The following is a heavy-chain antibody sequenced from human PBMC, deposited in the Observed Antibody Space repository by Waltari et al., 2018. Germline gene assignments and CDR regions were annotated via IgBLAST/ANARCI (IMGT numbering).Heavy chain of an antibody. CDR2: LSGSSNTV. CDR3: ARTTYSSSWFYFDS. CDR1: GFTFSSYS. V-gene: IGHV3-48*04. J-gene: IGHJ4*02. D-gene: IGHD6-13*01. Sequence: EVQLVESGGDLVQPGGSLRLSCAASGFTFSSYSMNWVRQTPGKGLEWVSFLSGSSNTVYYADSVKGRFTISRDNAKNSLYRQMNSLRAEDTAVYYCARTTYSSSWFYFDSWGQGTLVTVSS.